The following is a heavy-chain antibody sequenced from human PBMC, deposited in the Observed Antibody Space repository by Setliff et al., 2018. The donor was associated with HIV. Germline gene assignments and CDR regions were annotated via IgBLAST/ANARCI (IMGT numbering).Heavy chain of an antibody. CDR3: SVIDY. Sequence: SETLSLTCTVSGGSISSGSYYWSWIRQPAGKGLEWIGRIYTSGSTNYNPSLKSRVTISVDTSKKQFSLKLSSVTAADTAVYYCSVIDYWGQGTLVTVSS. J-gene: IGHJ4*02. CDR1: GGSISSGSYY. CDR2: IYTSGST. V-gene: IGHV4-61*02.